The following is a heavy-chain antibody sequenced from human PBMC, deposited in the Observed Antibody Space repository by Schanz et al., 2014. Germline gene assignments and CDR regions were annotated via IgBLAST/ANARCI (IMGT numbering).Heavy chain of an antibody. CDR2: ISGSGGST. D-gene: IGHD4-17*01. J-gene: IGHJ2*01. V-gene: IGHV3-23*04. CDR3: AKPPPTRGATVTTWLYFNY. Sequence: EVQVVESGGDLVQPGGSLRLSCAVSGCTFSNYGMGWVRQAPGKGLEWVSAISGSGGSTYYADSVKGRFTISRDNSKNTLYLLMNSLRAEDTALYYCAKPPPTRGATVTTWLYFNYWGRGTLVTVSS. CDR1: GCTFSNYG.